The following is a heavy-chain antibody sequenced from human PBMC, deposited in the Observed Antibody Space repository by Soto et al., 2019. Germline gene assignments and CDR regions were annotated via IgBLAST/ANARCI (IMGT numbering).Heavy chain of an antibody. Sequence: ASVKVSCKASGYTFTNYEINWLRQSTGQGLEWMGWMNPGRGNTDYAHKFQGRVTMTRNISTSTAYMELSSLGSDDTAIYYCARMAASGSLNWFDPWGQGTLVTVSS. CDR3: ARMAASGSLNWFDP. CDR1: GYTFTNYE. V-gene: IGHV1-8*01. D-gene: IGHD3-10*01. CDR2: MNPGRGNT. J-gene: IGHJ5*02.